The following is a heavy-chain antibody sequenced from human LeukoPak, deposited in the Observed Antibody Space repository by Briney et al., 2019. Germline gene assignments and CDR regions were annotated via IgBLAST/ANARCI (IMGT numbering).Heavy chain of an antibody. CDR3: AKDKGPYWYFDL. Sequence: SETLSLTCAVSDGSISSYYWNWIRQPPGKGLEWIGNIYNSGSADYNPSLMSGGTISVNLAKKEISLELTSVIAADTAVYYCAKDKGPYWYFDLWGRGTLVTVSS. D-gene: IGHD3-16*01. CDR2: IYNSGSA. V-gene: IGHV4-59*01. J-gene: IGHJ2*01. CDR1: DGSISSYY.